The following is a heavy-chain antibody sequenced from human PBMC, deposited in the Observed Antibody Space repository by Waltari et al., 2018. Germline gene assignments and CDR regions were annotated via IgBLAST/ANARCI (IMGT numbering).Heavy chain of an antibody. CDR1: GFTFSSYI. Sequence: EVQLVESGGGLVQPGGSLRLSCVASGFTFSSYIMTWVRQAPGKGLEWVSYISSSSTINYADSVKGRFTISRDSPKNSLYLQMNSLRAEDAAVYYSARGMVGAAYFDCWGQGALVSVSS. D-gene: IGHD1-26*01. CDR2: ISSSSTI. CDR3: ARGMVGAAYFDC. J-gene: IGHJ4*02. V-gene: IGHV3-48*04.